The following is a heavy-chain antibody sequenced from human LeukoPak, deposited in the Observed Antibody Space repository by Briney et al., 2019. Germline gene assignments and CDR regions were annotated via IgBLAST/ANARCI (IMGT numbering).Heavy chain of an antibody. V-gene: IGHV3-23*01. CDR2: ISGSGGST. Sequence: PGGSLRLSCAASGFTFSSYAMSWVRQAPGKGLEWVSAISGSGGSTYYADSVKGRFTISRDNSKNTLYLQMTSLRAEDTAVYYCAKVYRSGWSYFDSWGQGAAVTVSS. CDR1: GFTFSSYA. D-gene: IGHD6-19*01. CDR3: AKVYRSGWSYFDS. J-gene: IGHJ4*02.